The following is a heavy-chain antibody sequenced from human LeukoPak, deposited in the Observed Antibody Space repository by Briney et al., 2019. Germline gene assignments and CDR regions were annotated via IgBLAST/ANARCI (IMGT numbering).Heavy chain of an antibody. Sequence: GGSRRPSCPPPGLTASNTYMGWVRQAPGKGRGWVSSIRGSSGIIDYADSMRGRFTISRDNAKNSLYLQMNSLRAEDTAVYYCARGSTYYESSGQVPFDYWGQGTLVTVSS. J-gene: IGHJ4*02. CDR3: ARGSTYYESSGQVPFDY. V-gene: IGHV3-48*01. CDR1: GLTASNTY. CDR2: IRGSSGII. D-gene: IGHD3-22*01.